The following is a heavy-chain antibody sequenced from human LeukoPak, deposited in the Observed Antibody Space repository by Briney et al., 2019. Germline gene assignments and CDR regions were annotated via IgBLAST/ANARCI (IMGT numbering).Heavy chain of an antibody. CDR3: ARVSVVLWFGELSHYFDY. CDR1: GFTFSSYA. Sequence: GGSLRLSCAASGFTFSSYAMSWVRQAPGKGLEWVANIKQDGSEKYYVDSVKGRFTISRDNAKNSLYLQMNSLRAEDTALYYCARVSVVLWFGELSHYFDYWGQGTLVTVSS. CDR2: IKQDGSEK. V-gene: IGHV3-7*03. J-gene: IGHJ4*02. D-gene: IGHD3-10*01.